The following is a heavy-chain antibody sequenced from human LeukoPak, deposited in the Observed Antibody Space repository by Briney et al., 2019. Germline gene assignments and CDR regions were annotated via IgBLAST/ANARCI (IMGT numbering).Heavy chain of an antibody. CDR2: IIPILGIA. CDR1: GGTFSSYA. J-gene: IGHJ4*02. D-gene: IGHD2-15*01. Sequence: ASVKVSCKASGGTFSSYAISWVRQAPGQGLEWMGRIIPILGIANYAQKFQGRVTITADKFTSTAYMELSSLRSEDTAVYYCARDCRGSGGSCYRPFDYWGQGTLVTVSS. CDR3: ARDCRGSGGSCYRPFDY. V-gene: IGHV1-69*04.